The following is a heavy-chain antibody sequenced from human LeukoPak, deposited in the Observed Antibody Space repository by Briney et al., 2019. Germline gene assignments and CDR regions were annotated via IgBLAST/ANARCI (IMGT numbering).Heavy chain of an antibody. D-gene: IGHD3-9*01. V-gene: IGHV3-48*03. J-gene: IGHJ3*02. CDR2: ISSSGSII. CDR3: ARDWYDNSDAFDI. Sequence: GGSLRLSCAASGFTFSSYEMNWVRQVPGKGLEWVSYISSSGSIIYYADSVKGRFTISRDNAKNSLYLQMNSLRAEDTAVYYCARDWYDNSDAFDIWGQGTMVTVSS. CDR1: GFTFSSYE.